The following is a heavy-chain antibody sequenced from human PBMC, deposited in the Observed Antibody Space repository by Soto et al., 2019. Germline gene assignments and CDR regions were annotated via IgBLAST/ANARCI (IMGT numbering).Heavy chain of an antibody. CDR3: ARGYRWVHSHYFDY. Sequence: QVQLVQSGAEVKKPGSSVKVSCKASGGTFSSYAISWVRQAPGQGLEWMGGNIPICGTANYAQKFQGRVTITADASTSTDYMELSRLSSEDTAVYYCARGYRWVHSHYFDYWGQGTLVTVSS. CDR2: NIPICGTA. CDR1: GGTFSSYA. J-gene: IGHJ4*02. V-gene: IGHV1-69*01. D-gene: IGHD5-12*01.